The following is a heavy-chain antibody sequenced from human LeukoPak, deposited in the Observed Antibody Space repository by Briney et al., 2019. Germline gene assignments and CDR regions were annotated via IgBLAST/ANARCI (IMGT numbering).Heavy chain of an antibody. J-gene: IGHJ5*02. V-gene: IGHV1-18*01. CDR2: ISAYNGDT. CDR1: GYAFTSYG. CDR3: ARVGYCTSVTCYTSGWFDP. D-gene: IGHD2-2*02. Sequence: ASVKVSCKASGYAFTSYGISWVRQAPGQGLEWMGWISAYNGDTQYAQKFQGRVTMTTDTPTTTAYMELTSLRSDDTAMYYCARVGYCTSVTCYTSGWFDPWGQGALVTVSS.